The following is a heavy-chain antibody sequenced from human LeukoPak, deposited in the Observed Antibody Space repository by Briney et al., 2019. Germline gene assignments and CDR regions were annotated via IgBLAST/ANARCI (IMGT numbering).Heavy chain of an antibody. CDR1: GFTFSSYG. CDR2: IWYDGSNK. CDR3: ARDLTFGGSYLLDY. V-gene: IGHV3-33*01. Sequence: PGGSLRLSCAASGFTFSSYGMHWVRQAPGKGLEWVAVIWYDGSNKYYADSVKGRFTISRDNSKNTLYLQMNSLRAEDTAVYYCARDLTFGGSYLLDYWGQGTLVTVSS. J-gene: IGHJ4*02. D-gene: IGHD1-26*01.